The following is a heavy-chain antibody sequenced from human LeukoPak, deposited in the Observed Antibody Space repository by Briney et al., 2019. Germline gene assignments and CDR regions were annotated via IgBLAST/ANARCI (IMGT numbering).Heavy chain of an antibody. CDR3: ARGKYDSNGYYLDY. D-gene: IGHD3-22*01. Sequence: PSETLSLTCAVYGGSFSGYYWSWIRQPPGKGLEWTGEINHSGNINYNPSLKSRVTISEGTSKNQFSLKLSSVTAADTAVYYCARGKYDSNGYYLDYWGQGTLVTVSS. CDR2: INHSGNI. V-gene: IGHV4-34*01. J-gene: IGHJ4*02. CDR1: GGSFSGYY.